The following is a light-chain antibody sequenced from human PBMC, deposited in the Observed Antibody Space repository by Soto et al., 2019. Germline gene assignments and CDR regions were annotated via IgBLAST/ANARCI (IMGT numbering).Light chain of an antibody. CDR1: QGIATD. J-gene: IGKJ3*01. CDR3: QQYYTYPFT. Sequence: DIQMTQSPSSISASVGDRITITCRASQGIATDLAWFQQRPGQAPKSLIYAASTLQSGVPSVFSAGGSGTDFSLTISGLQPDDFATYYCQQYYTYPFTFGPGTRV. CDR2: AAS. V-gene: IGKV1-16*01.